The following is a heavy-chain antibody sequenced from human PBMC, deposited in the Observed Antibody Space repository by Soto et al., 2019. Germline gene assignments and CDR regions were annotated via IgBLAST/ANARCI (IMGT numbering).Heavy chain of an antibody. D-gene: IGHD1-7*01. Sequence: QVQLVESGGGVVQPGGSLRLSCAASGFVLIGYAMHWVRQAPGKGLELVAVICFDGKKSYYADSVKGRFAISRDTSQDTVVLQMTLLRPAHTAGQYRATTAYCRGGSSATGTKDFQHWDQGALATVSS. CDR2: ICFDGKKS. CDR3: ATTAYCRGGSSATGTKDFQH. CDR1: GFVLIGYA. V-gene: IGHV3-30*09. J-gene: IGHJ1*01.